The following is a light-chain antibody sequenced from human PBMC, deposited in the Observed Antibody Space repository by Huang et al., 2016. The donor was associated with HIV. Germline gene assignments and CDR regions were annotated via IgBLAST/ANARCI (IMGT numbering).Light chain of an antibody. CDR2: KAS. CDR3: QQYISYFPKT. CDR1: QTIFNY. J-gene: IGKJ1*01. V-gene: IGKV1-5*03. Sequence: DIQMTQSPSTLSASVGDTVTITCRASQTIFNYLAWYQQKPGKAPKVLIYKASSLESGVPSRSSGSESGTDFTLTISSLQPDDSATYYCQQYISYFPKTFGQGTKVEIK.